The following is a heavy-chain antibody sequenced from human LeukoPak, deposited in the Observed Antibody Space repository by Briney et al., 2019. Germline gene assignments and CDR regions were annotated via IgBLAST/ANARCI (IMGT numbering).Heavy chain of an antibody. V-gene: IGHV4-59*01. CDR1: GGSINNYY. Sequence: SETLSLTCSVSGGSINNYYWSWIRQPPGKGLEWIGYIYYIGSTNYNPSLKSRVTISVDPSKNQFSLRLSSVTAADTAVYYRARDLSDLRGGYFDYWGQGTLVTVSS. D-gene: IGHD3-3*02. CDR3: ARDLSDLRGGYFDY. CDR2: IYYIGST. J-gene: IGHJ4*02.